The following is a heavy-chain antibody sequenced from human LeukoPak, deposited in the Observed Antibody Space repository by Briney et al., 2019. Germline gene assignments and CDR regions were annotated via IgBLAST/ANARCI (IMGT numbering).Heavy chain of an antibody. Sequence: SVKVSCKASGGTFSSYTISWVRQAPGQGLEWMGRIIPILGIANYAQKFQGRVTIAADKSTSTAYMELSSLRSEDTAVYYCARDLDSGSYFPTDYWGQGTLVTVSS. J-gene: IGHJ4*02. D-gene: IGHD1-26*01. CDR2: IIPILGIA. CDR1: GGTFSSYT. CDR3: ARDLDSGSYFPTDY. V-gene: IGHV1-69*04.